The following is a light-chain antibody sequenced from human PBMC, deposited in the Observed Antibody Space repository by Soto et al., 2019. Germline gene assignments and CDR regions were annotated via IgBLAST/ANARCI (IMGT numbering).Light chain of an antibody. Sequence: EIVMTQSPATLSVSPGERATLSCRASQSVSSNLAWYQQEPGQAPRLLIYGAYTRAAGVPARFSGSGSGTEFTLTITSLQSEDIAPYYCQQYNIWPPITFGQGTRLEIK. CDR1: QSVSSN. CDR2: GAY. CDR3: QQYNIWPPIT. V-gene: IGKV3-15*01. J-gene: IGKJ5*01.